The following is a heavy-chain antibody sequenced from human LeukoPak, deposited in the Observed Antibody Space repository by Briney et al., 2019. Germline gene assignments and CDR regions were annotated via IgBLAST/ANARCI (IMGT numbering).Heavy chain of an antibody. CDR2: ISGSGGST. Sequence: QSGGSLRLSCAASGFTFSSYAMSWVRQAPGKGLEWVSAISGSGGSTYYADSVKGRFTISRDNSKNTLYLQMNSLRAEDTAVYYCARDWSYYYDSSGYHGAYFDYWGQGTLVTVSS. V-gene: IGHV3-23*01. D-gene: IGHD3-22*01. CDR1: GFTFSSYA. CDR3: ARDWSYYYDSSGYHGAYFDY. J-gene: IGHJ4*02.